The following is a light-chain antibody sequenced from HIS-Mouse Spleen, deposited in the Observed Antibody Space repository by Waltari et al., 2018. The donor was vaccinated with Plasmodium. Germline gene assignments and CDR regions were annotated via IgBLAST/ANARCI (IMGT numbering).Light chain of an antibody. CDR1: SSVVGCYKF. CDR3: CSYAGSYTV. CDR2: DVS. Sequence: QSALTQPRSVSGSPGQSVTISCTGTSSVVGCYKFVSWYQQHPGKAPKLMIYDVSKRPSGVPDRFSGSKSGNTASLTISGLQAEDEADYYCCSYAGSYTVFGGGTKLTVL. V-gene: IGLV2-11*01. J-gene: IGLJ3*02.